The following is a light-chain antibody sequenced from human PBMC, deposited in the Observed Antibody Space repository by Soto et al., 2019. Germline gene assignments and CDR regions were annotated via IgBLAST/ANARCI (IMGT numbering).Light chain of an antibody. CDR1: SSDDGGYNY. Sequence: QSVPAQPASVSGSPGQSITISCTGTSSDDGGYNYVSWYQHHPGKAPKLMIYEVVNRPSGVSNRFSGSKSGITASLTISGLQAEDEADYYCTSYTSSSPLVFGTGTKLTVL. CDR2: EVV. CDR3: TSYTSSSPLV. J-gene: IGLJ1*01. V-gene: IGLV2-14*01.